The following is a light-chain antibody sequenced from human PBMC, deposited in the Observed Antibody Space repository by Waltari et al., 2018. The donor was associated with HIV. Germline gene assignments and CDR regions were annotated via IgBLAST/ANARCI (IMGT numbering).Light chain of an antibody. J-gene: IGKJ4*01. Sequence: DIVMTQFPDSLAVSLGERATINCKSSQSVLYSSNNKNYLAWYQQKPGQPPKLLIYWASTRESGVPDRFSGSGSVTDFTLTISSLQAEDVAVYYCQQYYSTPLTFGGGTEVEIK. CDR2: WAS. V-gene: IGKV4-1*01. CDR1: QSVLYSSNNKNY. CDR3: QQYYSTPLT.